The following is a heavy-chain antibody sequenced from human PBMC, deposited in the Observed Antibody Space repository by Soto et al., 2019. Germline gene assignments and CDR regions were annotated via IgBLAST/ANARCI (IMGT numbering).Heavy chain of an antibody. J-gene: IGHJ3*02. CDR3: AKDNHSYGLGGAFDI. CDR1: GFTFDDYA. CDR2: ISWNSGSI. Sequence: SGGSLRLSCAASGFTFDDYAMHWVRQAPGKGLEWVSGISWNSGSIGYADSVKGRFTISRDNAKNSLYLQMNSLRAEDTALYYCAKDNHSYGLGGAFDIWGQGTMVTVSS. D-gene: IGHD5-18*01. V-gene: IGHV3-9*01.